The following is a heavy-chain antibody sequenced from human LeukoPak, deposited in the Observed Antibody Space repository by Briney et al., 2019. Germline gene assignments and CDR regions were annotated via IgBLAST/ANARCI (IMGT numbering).Heavy chain of an antibody. D-gene: IGHD3-22*01. Sequence: SETLSLTCTVSGGSLDNTTYYWGWIPQPPGKGLEWIGSIYYSGSTYYNPSVKSRVTISVDTSKSQLSLKLNSVTAADTAVYYCAKPGHYYDSSGYYPFDFWGRGTLVTVSS. CDR2: IYYSGST. CDR3: AKPGHYYDSSGYYPFDF. J-gene: IGHJ4*02. CDR1: GGSLDNTTYY. V-gene: IGHV4-39*01.